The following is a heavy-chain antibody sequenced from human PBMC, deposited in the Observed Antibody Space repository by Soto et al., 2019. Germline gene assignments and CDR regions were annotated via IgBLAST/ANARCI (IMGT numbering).Heavy chain of an antibody. CDR1: VGSFRGYY. CDR2: INHSGST. D-gene: IGHD6-19*01. J-gene: IGHJ5*02. Sequence: ASGAPSPTCAVYVGSFRGYYWSWIRQPPGKGLEWIGEINHSGSTNYNPSLKSRVTISVDTSKSQFSLRLISVTAADTAVYYCTREQSDDNYFDPWGQGTLVTVSS. V-gene: IGHV4-34*01. CDR3: TREQSDDNYFDP.